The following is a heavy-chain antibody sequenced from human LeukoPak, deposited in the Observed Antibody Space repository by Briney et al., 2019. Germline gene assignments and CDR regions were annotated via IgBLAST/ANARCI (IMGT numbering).Heavy chain of an antibody. V-gene: IGHV3-15*01. D-gene: IGHD3-16*01. CDR3: TTVRGTIQGDYFDY. Sequence: GGSLRLSCAASGFTFSNAWMSWVRQAPGKGLEWVGRIKSKTDGGTTDYAAPVKGRFTISRDDSKNTLYLQMNSLKTEDTAVYYCTTVRGTIQGDYFDYWGQGTLVTVSS. CDR1: GFTFSNAW. J-gene: IGHJ4*02. CDR2: IKSKTDGGTT.